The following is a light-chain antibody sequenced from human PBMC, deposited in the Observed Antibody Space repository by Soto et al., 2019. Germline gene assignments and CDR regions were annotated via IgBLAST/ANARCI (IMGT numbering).Light chain of an antibody. CDR2: GAS. J-gene: IGKJ3*01. CDR1: QSVSSTY. V-gene: IGKV3-20*01. Sequence: EIVLTQSPGTLSLFLGERATLSCRASQSVSSTYFAWYLQKPGQSPSLLIYGASNRATGVPDRFSGSGSGTDFTLTISRLEPEDFAVYYCQQYGSSPPGFTFGPGTTVEMK. CDR3: QQYGSSPPGFT.